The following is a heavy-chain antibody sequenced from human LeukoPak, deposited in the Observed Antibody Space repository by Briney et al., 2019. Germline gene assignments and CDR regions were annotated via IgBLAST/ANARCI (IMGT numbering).Heavy chain of an antibody. V-gene: IGHV1-2*02. CDR3: ARVAKERVGGVYYFDY. CDR2: INPNSGGT. D-gene: IGHD1-1*01. CDR1: GYTFTGYY. J-gene: IGHJ4*02. Sequence: ASVKVSCKASGYTFTGYYMHWVRQAPGQGLEWMGLINPNSGGTNYAQKFQGRVTMTRDTSISTAYMELSRLRSDDTAVYYCARVAKERVGGVYYFDYWGQGTLVTVSS.